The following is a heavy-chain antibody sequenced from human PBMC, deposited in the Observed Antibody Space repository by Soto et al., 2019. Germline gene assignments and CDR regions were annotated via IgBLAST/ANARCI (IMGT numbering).Heavy chain of an antibody. V-gene: IGHV3-7*01. CDR1: GFTFSSYW. J-gene: IGHJ4*02. Sequence: GGSLRLSCAASGFTFSSYWMSWVRQAPGKGLEWVANIKQDGSEKYYVDSVKGXXXXXXXXXXXXXXXXXXXXXXEAXXXXXCARDFWGYSGYDANWGQGTLVTVSS. CDR3: ARDFWGYSGYDAN. D-gene: IGHD5-12*01. CDR2: IKQDGSEK.